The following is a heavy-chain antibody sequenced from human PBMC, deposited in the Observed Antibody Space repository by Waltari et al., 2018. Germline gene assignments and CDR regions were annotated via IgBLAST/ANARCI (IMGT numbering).Heavy chain of an antibody. D-gene: IGHD3-9*01. J-gene: IGHJ4*02. CDR1: GYTFTSYG. Sequence: QVQLVQSGAEVKKPGASVKVSCKASGYTFTSYGISWVRQAPGQGLEWMGWISTYNGNTNYAQKLQGRVTMTTDTSTSTAYMELRSLRSDDTAVYYCACLLTRGAPRSYFDYWGQGTLVTVSS. CDR3: ACLLTRGAPRSYFDY. CDR2: ISTYNGNT. V-gene: IGHV1-18*01.